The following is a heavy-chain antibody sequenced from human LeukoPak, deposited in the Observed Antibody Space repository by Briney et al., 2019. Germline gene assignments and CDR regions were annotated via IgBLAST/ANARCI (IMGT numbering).Heavy chain of an antibody. CDR1: GGSISSSSYY. CDR2: IYYSGST. J-gene: IGHJ3*02. CDR3: ARLRIAFRAFDI. Sequence: SETLSLTCTVSGGSISSSSYYWGWIRQPPGKGLEWIGSIYYSGSTYYNPSLKSRVTISVDTSKNQFSLKLSSVTAADTAVYYCARLRIAFRAFDIWGQGTMVTVSS. V-gene: IGHV4-39*01. D-gene: IGHD2-21*01.